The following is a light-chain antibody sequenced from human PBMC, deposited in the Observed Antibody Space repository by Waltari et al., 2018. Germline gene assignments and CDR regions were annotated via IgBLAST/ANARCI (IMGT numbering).Light chain of an antibody. V-gene: IGKV1-39*01. CDR3: QQSYSTPRT. CDR2: AAS. Sequence: DIQMTQSPSSLSASVGDRVTITCRASPSISSYLNWYQQKPGKAPKLLIYAASSLQSGVPSRFSGSGSGTDFTLTISSLQPEDFATYYCQQSYSTPRTFGQGTKLEIK. CDR1: PSISSY. J-gene: IGKJ2*02.